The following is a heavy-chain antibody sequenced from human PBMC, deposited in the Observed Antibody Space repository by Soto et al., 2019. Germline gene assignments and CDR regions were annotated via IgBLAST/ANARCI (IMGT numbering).Heavy chain of an antibody. CDR1: GYTFTTYG. J-gene: IGHJ6*03. V-gene: IGHV1-18*01. Sequence: QVQLVQSGPEVKKPGASVKVSCKASGYTFTTYGISWVRQAPGQGLEWMGWISPYNGDTHYAERFQGRLTMTTDTAATSAYMELRTPSSDDRAVYFCARALSMAQYYYYMDVWGKGTTVTVSS. CDR2: ISPYNGDT. CDR3: ARALSMAQYYYYMDV.